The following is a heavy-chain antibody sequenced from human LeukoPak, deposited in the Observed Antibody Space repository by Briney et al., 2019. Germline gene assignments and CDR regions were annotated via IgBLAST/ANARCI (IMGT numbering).Heavy chain of an antibody. CDR1: GFTFSSYS. Sequence: GGSLRLSCAASGFTFSSYSMNWVRQAPGKGLEWGSSISSSNSYIYYADSVKGQFTISRDNAKNSLYLQMNSLRAEDTAVYYCARLGYCTNGVCYTVDYWGQGTLVTVSS. CDR3: ARLGYCTNGVCYTVDY. V-gene: IGHV3-21*01. CDR2: ISSSNSYI. D-gene: IGHD2-8*01. J-gene: IGHJ4*02.